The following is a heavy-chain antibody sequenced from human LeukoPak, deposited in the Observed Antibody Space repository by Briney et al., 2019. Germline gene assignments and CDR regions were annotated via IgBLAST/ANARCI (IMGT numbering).Heavy chain of an antibody. J-gene: IGHJ4*02. Sequence: SETLSLTCTVSGGSISSYYWSWIRQPPGKGLEWIGYIYYSGSTNYNPSLKSRVTISVDTSKNQFSLKLSSVTAADTAVYYCARLCRAAQYYFDYWGQGTLVTVSS. CDR2: IYYSGST. CDR3: ARLCRAAQYYFDY. D-gene: IGHD6-13*01. V-gene: IGHV4-59*01. CDR1: GGSISSYY.